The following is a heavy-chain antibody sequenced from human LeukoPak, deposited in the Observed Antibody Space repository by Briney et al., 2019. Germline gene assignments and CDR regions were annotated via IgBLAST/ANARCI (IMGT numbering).Heavy chain of an antibody. CDR2: IIGHTGDT. J-gene: IGHJ4*02. D-gene: IGHD2-21*01. V-gene: IGHV1-18*01. CDR1: GYDFKTSG. Sequence: GASVKVSCKTSGYDFKTSGISWVRQAPGQGLEWMGWIIGHTGDTHYAKRFQGRLTLTTDTSTSVAYLEMSTLRSDDTALYFCAKDVGDSLAGPWFFQFWGQGTLVTLSS. CDR3: AKDVGDSLAGPWFFQF.